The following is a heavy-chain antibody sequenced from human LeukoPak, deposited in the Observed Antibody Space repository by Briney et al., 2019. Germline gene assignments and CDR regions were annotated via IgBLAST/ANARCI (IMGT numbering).Heavy chain of an antibody. V-gene: IGHV1-2*02. J-gene: IGHJ4*02. Sequence: ASVKVSCKASGYTFIDFYMHWVRQAPGQGLEWMGGLNPNTGGTKYAQKFQGRDTMTRDTSIRTAYLEVSRLRSDDTAMYYCATVSDTDGFNTLDYWGQGTLVTVSS. CDR1: GYTFIDFY. CDR3: ATVSDTDGFNTLDY. CDR2: LNPNTGGT. D-gene: IGHD5-24*01.